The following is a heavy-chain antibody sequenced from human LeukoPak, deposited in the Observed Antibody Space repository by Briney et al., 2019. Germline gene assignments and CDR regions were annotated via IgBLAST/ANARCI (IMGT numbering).Heavy chain of an antibody. Sequence: GGSLKLSCAASGFTFSSYWMSWVRQAPGKGLEWVANIKQDGSEKYYVDSVKGRFTISRDNAKNSLYLQMNSLRAEDTAIYYCTRVGYIDEGIDYWGQGTLVTVSS. D-gene: IGHD5-24*01. V-gene: IGHV3-7*04. CDR2: IKQDGSEK. CDR1: GFTFSSYW. CDR3: TRVGYIDEGIDY. J-gene: IGHJ4*02.